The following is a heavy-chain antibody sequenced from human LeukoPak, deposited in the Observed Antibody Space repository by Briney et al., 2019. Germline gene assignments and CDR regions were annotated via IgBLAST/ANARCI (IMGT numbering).Heavy chain of an antibody. J-gene: IGHJ4*02. CDR3: AKDISASYRSPGFDY. CDR1: GFTFDDYA. Sequence: GRSLRLSCAASGFTFDDYAMHWVRQAPGKGLEGVSRISWNSGSMDYADSVKGRFTISRHSAKNSQYLQTNSLRPEDTALYYCAKDISASYRSPGFDYWGQGTLVTVSS. V-gene: IGHV3-9*01. CDR2: ISWNSGSM. D-gene: IGHD5-18*01.